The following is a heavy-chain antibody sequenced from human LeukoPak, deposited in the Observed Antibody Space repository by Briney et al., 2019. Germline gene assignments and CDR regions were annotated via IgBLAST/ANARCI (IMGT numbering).Heavy chain of an antibody. D-gene: IGHD5-24*01. CDR1: GFTFSSYW. V-gene: IGHV3-7*01. CDR2: IKQDGSEK. CDR3: SRDLSYGDGYNDY. J-gene: IGHJ4*02. Sequence: GGSLRLSCAASGFTFSSYWMSWVRQAPGKGLEWVANIKQDGSEKYYVDSVKGRFTISRDNAKNSLYLQMNSLRAEDTAVYYCSRDLSYGDGYNDYWGQGTLVTVSS.